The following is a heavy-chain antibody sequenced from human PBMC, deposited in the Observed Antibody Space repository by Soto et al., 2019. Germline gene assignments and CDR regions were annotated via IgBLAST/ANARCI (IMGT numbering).Heavy chain of an antibody. J-gene: IGHJ6*04. Sequence: GESLKISCKGSGYSFTSYWIGWVRQMPGKGLEWMGIIYPGDSDTRYSPSFQGQVTISADKSISTAYLQWSSLKASDTAMYYCARLAMVRGVLTYGMDVWGKETTVTVSS. D-gene: IGHD3-10*01. CDR3: ARLAMVRGVLTYGMDV. CDR1: GYSFTSYW. CDR2: IYPGDSDT. V-gene: IGHV5-51*01.